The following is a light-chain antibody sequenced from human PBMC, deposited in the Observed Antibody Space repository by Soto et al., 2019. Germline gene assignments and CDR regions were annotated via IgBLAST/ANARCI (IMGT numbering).Light chain of an antibody. V-gene: IGLV2-8*01. Sequence: QSALSQPPSASGSPGQSVTISFSGISSDIRDSNYVSWYQQHPGKAPKLVVSEVTKRPSGVPDRFSGSRSGTTAFLTISGLQTEDEADYYCGSKAGSDKHVVFGGGTKLTVL. CDR2: EVT. CDR1: SSDIRDSNY. CDR3: GSKAGSDKHVV. J-gene: IGLJ2*01.